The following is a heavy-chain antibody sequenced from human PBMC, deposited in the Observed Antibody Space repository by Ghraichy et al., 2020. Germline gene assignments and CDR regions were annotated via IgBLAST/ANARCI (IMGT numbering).Heavy chain of an antibody. D-gene: IGHD6-13*01. CDR2: IKHDGSEK. V-gene: IGHV3-7*01. CDR3: ARGYSDNTDYFDY. CDR1: GFTFHNYW. Sequence: GGSLRLSCAASGFTFHNYWMSWIRQAPGKGLEWVAFIKHDGSEKYYVDSVKGRFTISRDNAKNSLYLQMNSLRAEDTAVYYCARGYSDNTDYFDYWGQGTLVIVSS. J-gene: IGHJ4*02.